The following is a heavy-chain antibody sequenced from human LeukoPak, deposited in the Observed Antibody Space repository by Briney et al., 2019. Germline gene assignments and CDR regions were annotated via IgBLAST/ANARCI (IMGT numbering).Heavy chain of an antibody. D-gene: IGHD3-22*01. CDR2: IYSSGTT. CDR1: GGSISSGNYY. CDR3: ARESDLSYYDRTDY. J-gene: IGHJ4*02. V-gene: IGHV4-61*02. Sequence: PSETLSLACAVSGGSISSGNYYWSWIRQPAGKGLEWLGRIYSSGTTTYNPFLKSRVSISADTSKNQYSVWLNSVTVADTAVYFCARESDLSYYDRTDYWGQGTLVTVSS.